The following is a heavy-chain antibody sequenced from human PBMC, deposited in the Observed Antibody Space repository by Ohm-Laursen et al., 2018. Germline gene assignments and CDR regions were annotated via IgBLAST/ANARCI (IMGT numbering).Heavy chain of an antibody. CDR2: IYTSGST. D-gene: IGHD3-22*01. J-gene: IGHJ4*02. CDR3: ASAHSSGYSVWYY. V-gene: IGHV4-4*07. CDR1: GGSISSYY. Sequence: GTLSLTCTVSGGSISSYYWSWIRQPAGKGLEWIGRIYTSGSTNYNPSLKSRVTMSVDTSKNQFSLKLSSVTAADTAVYYCASAHSSGYSVWYYWGQGTLVTVSS.